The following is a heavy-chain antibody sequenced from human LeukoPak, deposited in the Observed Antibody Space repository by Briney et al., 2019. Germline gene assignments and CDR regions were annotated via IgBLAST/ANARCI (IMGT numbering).Heavy chain of an antibody. CDR1: GFTFSSYG. J-gene: IGHJ4*02. Sequence: GGSLRLSCAASGFTFSSYGMSWVRQAPGKGLEWVSAISGSGGSTYYADSVKGRFTISRDNSKNTLYLQMNSLRSDDTAVYYCARKFLGSRGYYFDYWGQGTLVTVPS. V-gene: IGHV3-23*01. CDR2: ISGSGGST. D-gene: IGHD3-10*01. CDR3: ARKFLGSRGYYFDY.